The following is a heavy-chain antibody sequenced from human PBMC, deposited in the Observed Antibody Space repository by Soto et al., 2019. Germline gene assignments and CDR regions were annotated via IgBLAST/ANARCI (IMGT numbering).Heavy chain of an antibody. CDR2: ISYDGSNK. CDR3: ARDHVKGMTTVTNNYYYYGMDV. J-gene: IGHJ6*02. CDR1: GFTFSSYA. V-gene: IGHV3-30-3*01. D-gene: IGHD4-4*01. Sequence: GGSLRLSCAASGFTFSSYAMHWVRQAPGKGLEWVAVISYDGSNKYYADSVKGRFTISRDNSKNTLYLQMNSLRAEDTAVYYCARDHVKGMTTVTNNYYYYGMDVWGQGTTVTVSS.